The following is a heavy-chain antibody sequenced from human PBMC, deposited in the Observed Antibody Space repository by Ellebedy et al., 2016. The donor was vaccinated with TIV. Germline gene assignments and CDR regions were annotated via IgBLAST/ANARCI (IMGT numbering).Heavy chain of an antibody. CDR2: INPGDGST. CDR1: GYTFTTYF. CDR3: ARENSNDWFWDY. D-gene: IGHD3-9*01. V-gene: IGHV1-46*01. J-gene: IGHJ4*02. Sequence: ASVKVSCXASGYTFTTYFMHWLRQAPGQGLEWMGLINPGDGSTSYAQQFQGRVTMTTSASRTTAYMELRSLRSDDTAVYYCARENSNDWFWDYWGQGTLVTVSS.